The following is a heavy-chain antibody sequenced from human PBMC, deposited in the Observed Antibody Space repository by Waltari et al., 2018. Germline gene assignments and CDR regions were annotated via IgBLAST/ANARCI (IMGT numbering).Heavy chain of an antibody. D-gene: IGHD4-17*01. Sequence: QVQLVQSGAEVKKPGASVKVSCKASGYTFTSYYMHWVRQAPGQGLEWMGIINPSGGSTSYAQKFQGRVTMTRDTSTSTVHMELSSLRSEDTAVYYCARDQVRGYGDYDNQDYYYGMDVWGQGTTVTVSS. V-gene: IGHV1-46*01. CDR2: INPSGGST. CDR3: ARDQVRGYGDYDNQDYYYGMDV. CDR1: GYTFTSYY. J-gene: IGHJ6*02.